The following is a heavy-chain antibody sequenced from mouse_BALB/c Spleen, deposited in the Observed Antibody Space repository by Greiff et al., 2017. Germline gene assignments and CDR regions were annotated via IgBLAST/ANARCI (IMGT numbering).Heavy chain of an antibody. J-gene: IGHJ3*01. CDR2: ISYSGST. V-gene: IGHV3-8*02. CDR1: GDSITSGY. Sequence: EVKVVESGPSLVKPSQTLSLTCSVTGDSITSGYWNWIRKFPGNKLEYMGYISYSGSTYYNPSLKSRISITRDTSKNQYYLQLNSVTTEDTATYYCARRAYYGNSWFAYWGQGTLVTVSA. CDR3: ARRAYYGNSWFAY. D-gene: IGHD2-10*01.